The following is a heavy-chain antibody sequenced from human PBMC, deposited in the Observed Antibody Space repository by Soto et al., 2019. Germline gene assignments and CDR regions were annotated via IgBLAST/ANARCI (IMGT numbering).Heavy chain of an antibody. V-gene: IGHV1-69*01. CDR3: ARSDSSGYYTDFWYFDL. D-gene: IGHD3-22*01. Sequence: QVQLVQSGAEVKKPGSSVKVSCKASGGTFSSYAISWVRQAPGQGLEWMGGIIPIFGTANYAQKFQGRVTITADESTSTAYMELSSPRSEDTAVYYCARSDSSGYYTDFWYFDLWGRGTLVTVSS. CDR2: IIPIFGTA. J-gene: IGHJ2*01. CDR1: GGTFSSYA.